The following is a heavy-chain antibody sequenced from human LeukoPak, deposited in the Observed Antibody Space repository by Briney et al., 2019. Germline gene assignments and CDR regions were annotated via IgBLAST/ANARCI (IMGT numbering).Heavy chain of an antibody. D-gene: IGHD2-15*01. V-gene: IGHV4-59*01. CDR3: ARFPGSAEYRHYYYMDV. CDR2: IYYSDST. J-gene: IGHJ6*03. Sequence: SETLSLTCTVSGGSISNYFWSWIRQPPGKGLECIGYIYYSDSTNYNPPLKSRVTVSVDASKNQFSLKLSSVTAADTAVYYCARFPGSAEYRHYYYMDVWGKGTTVTVS. CDR1: GGSISNYF.